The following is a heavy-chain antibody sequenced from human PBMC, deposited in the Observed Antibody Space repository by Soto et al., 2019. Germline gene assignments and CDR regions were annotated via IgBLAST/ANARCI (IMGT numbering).Heavy chain of an antibody. CDR2: ISYSGTT. J-gene: IGHJ6*03. CDR3: ARGSFVTHYYYYHMDV. CDR1: RGSISNYF. Sequence: SETLSLTCTVSRGSISNYFWTWIRQPPGRGLEWIGYISYSGTTNYNASLKSRVTISVDTPANQFSLRLRSVTAADTAVYYCARGSFVTHYYYYHMDVSGKGTPVIVSS. V-gene: IGHV4-59*12. D-gene: IGHD2-21*02.